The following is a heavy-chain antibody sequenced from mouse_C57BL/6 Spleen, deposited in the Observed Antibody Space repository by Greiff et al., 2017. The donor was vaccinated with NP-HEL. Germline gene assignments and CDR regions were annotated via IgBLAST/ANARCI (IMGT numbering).Heavy chain of an antibody. J-gene: IGHJ1*03. Sequence: VQLQQSGAELVRPGPSVKMSCKASGYTFTNYWIGWAKQRPGHGLEWIGDIYPGGGYTNYNEKFKGKATLTADKSSSTAYMQFSSLTSEDSAIYYCARRWDWYFDVWGTGTTVTVSS. V-gene: IGHV1-63*01. CDR2: IYPGGGYT. D-gene: IGHD4-1*01. CDR3: ARRWDWYFDV. CDR1: GYTFTNYW.